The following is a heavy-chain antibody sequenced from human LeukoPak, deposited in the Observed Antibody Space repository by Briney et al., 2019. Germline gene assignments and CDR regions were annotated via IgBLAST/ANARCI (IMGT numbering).Heavy chain of an antibody. CDR2: ISGSGGST. J-gene: IGHJ3*02. CDR1: GFTFSSYA. V-gene: IGHV3-23*01. CDR3: AKPRVTAMARNAFDI. Sequence: GGSLRLSCAASGFTFSSYAMGWVRQAPGKGLEWVSAISGSGGSTYYADSVKGRFTISGDNSKNTLYLQMNSLRAEDTAVYYCAKPRVTAMARNAFDIWGQGTMVTVSS. D-gene: IGHD5-18*01.